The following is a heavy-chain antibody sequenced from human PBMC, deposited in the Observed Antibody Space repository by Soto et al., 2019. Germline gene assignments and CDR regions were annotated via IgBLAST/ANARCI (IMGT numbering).Heavy chain of an antibody. CDR3: ARMRRWFRYRGWFAP. Sequence: QVQLQESGPGLVKPSGTLSLTCAVSGGSISSSNWWRWVRQPPGKGLEWIGEIYHSGSTNYNPSLTSRVTISVDNSKNQCSLKLSSVPAADTAVYYCARMRRWFRYRGWFAPWGQGTLVTVSS. J-gene: IGHJ5*02. D-gene: IGHD1-26*01. V-gene: IGHV4-4*02. CDR1: GGSISSSNW. CDR2: IYHSGST.